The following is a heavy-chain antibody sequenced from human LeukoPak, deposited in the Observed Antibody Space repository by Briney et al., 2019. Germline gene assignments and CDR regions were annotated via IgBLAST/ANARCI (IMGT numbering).Heavy chain of an antibody. Sequence: GGSLRLSCAASGFTFSSYSMNWVRQAPGKGLEWVSYITGSSSTIYYADSVKGRFTISRDNAKNSLFLQMNSLRAEDTAVYYCARGTTVTIDYWGQGTLVTVSS. J-gene: IGHJ4*02. CDR2: ITGSSSTI. CDR3: ARGTTVTIDY. D-gene: IGHD4-17*01. CDR1: GFTFSSYS. V-gene: IGHV3-48*01.